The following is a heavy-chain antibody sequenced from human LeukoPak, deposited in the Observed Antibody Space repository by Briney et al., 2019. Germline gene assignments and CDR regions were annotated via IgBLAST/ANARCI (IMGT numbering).Heavy chain of an antibody. J-gene: IGHJ4*02. Sequence: SETLSLTCTVSGGSIRSYYWSWIRQPPGKGLEWIGYIYYSGSTNYNPSLKSRVTISVDTSKNQFSLKLSSVTAADTAVYYCARSRPPDYWGQGTLVTVSS. V-gene: IGHV4-59*01. CDR2: IYYSGST. CDR3: ARSRPPDY. CDR1: GGSIRSYY.